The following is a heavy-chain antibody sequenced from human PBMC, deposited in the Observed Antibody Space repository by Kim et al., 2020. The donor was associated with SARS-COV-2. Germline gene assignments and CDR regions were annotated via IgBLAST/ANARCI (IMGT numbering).Heavy chain of an antibody. D-gene: IGHD5-12*01. CDR2: ISWNSGSI. CDR1: GFTFDDYA. J-gene: IGHJ4*02. CDR3: AKAPGYSGYEFDY. Sequence: GGSLRLSCAASGFTFDDYAMHWVRQAPGKGLEWVSGISWNSGSIGYADSVKGRFTISRDNAKNSLYLQMNSLRAEDTALYYCAKAPGYSGYEFDYWGQGT. V-gene: IGHV3-9*01.